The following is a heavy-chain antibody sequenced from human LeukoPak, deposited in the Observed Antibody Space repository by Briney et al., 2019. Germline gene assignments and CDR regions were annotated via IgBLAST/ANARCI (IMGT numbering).Heavy chain of an antibody. V-gene: IGHV1-18*01. D-gene: IGHD6-6*01. J-gene: IGHJ4*02. CDR1: GYRFITFG. CDR3: ARVLEGIAARPYDY. Sequence: GASVKVSCKTSGYRFITFGINWVRQAPGQGLEWMGWISAYNGNTNYAQKLQGRVTMTTDTSTSTAYMELRSLRSDDTAVYYCARVLEGIAARPYDYWGQGTLVTVSS. CDR2: ISAYNGNT.